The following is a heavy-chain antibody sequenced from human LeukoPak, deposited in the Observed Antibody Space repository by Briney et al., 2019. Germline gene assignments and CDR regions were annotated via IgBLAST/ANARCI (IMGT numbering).Heavy chain of an antibody. Sequence: GGSLRLSCAASGFTFSSYAMNWVRQAPGKGLKWVSGISESGAITHYADSVKGRFTISRDNSKTTVFLQMNSLRAEDTAVYYCAVSVRFERVWHYFNNWGQGIQVTVSS. CDR1: GFTFSSYA. V-gene: IGHV3-23*01. CDR2: ISESGAIT. J-gene: IGHJ4*02. CDR3: AVSVRFERVWHYFNN. D-gene: IGHD3-9*01.